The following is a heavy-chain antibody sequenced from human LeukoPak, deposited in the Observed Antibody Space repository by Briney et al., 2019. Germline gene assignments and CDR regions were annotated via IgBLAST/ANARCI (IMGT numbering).Heavy chain of an antibody. CDR1: NFTFSSST. Sequence: GGSLRLSCAASNFTFSSSTMNWVRQAPWKGLEWVSSISRSSSYINYADSVKGRFTISRDNAKNSLYLQMNSLRAEDTAVYYCAREYNSPNRFDYWGQGTLVTVSS. CDR2: ISRSSSYI. V-gene: IGHV3-21*01. D-gene: IGHD1-20*01. J-gene: IGHJ4*02. CDR3: AREYNSPNRFDY.